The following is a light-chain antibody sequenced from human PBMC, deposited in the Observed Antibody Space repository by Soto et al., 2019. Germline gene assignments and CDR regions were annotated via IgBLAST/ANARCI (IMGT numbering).Light chain of an antibody. CDR1: QNINNW. J-gene: IGKJ3*01. V-gene: IGKV1-5*03. Sequence: DIQMTQSPSTLSASVGDRVTITCRASQNINNWLAWYQQKPGKAPKVLINKASTLESGVPSRFIGSGSETEFTLTISCLQPDDFATYYCQQYNSYSEFTFGPGTKV. CDR3: QQYNSYSEFT. CDR2: KAS.